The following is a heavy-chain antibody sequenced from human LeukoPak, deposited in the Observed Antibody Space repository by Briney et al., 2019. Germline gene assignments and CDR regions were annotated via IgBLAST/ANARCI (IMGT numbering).Heavy chain of an antibody. Sequence: GGSLRLSCATSGFTFRNYWMSWVRQAPGKGLQWVANIKQDGSQKYYVDSVKGRFTISRDNAKNSLYLQMDSLRAEDTAVYYCAKVRAARPAWGQGTLVTVSS. CDR2: IKQDGSQK. J-gene: IGHJ5*02. CDR3: AKVRAARPA. D-gene: IGHD6-6*01. V-gene: IGHV3-7*05. CDR1: GFTFRNYW.